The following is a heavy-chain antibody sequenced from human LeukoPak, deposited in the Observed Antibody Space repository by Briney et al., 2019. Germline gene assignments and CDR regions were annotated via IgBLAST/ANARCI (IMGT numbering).Heavy chain of an antibody. CDR1: GFTFSSYG. CDR2: ISYDGSNK. Sequence: GRFLRLSCAASGFTFSSYGMHWVRQAPGKGLEWVAVISYDGSNKYYADSVKGRFTISRDNSKNTLYLQMNSLRAEDTAVYYCARAHMVRGMSAFDIWGQGTMVTVSS. CDR3: ARAHMVRGMSAFDI. D-gene: IGHD3-10*01. J-gene: IGHJ3*02. V-gene: IGHV3-30*03.